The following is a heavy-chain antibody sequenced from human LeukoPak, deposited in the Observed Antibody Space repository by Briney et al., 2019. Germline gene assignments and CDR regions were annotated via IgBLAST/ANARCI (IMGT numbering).Heavy chain of an antibody. D-gene: IGHD5-12*01. CDR3: ARAQRGYSAYESHRYLDY. V-gene: IGHV1-69*13. J-gene: IGHJ4*02. CDR1: GGTFSSYA. Sequence: ASVKVSCKASGGTFSSYAISWVRQAPGQGLEWMGGIIPIFGTANYAQKFQGRVTITADESTSTAYMELSSLRSEDTAVYYCARAQRGYSAYESHRYLDYWGQGTLVTVSS. CDR2: IIPIFGTA.